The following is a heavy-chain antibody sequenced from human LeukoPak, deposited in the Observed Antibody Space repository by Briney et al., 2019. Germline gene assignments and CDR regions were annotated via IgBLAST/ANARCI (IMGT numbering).Heavy chain of an antibody. J-gene: IGHJ4*02. D-gene: IGHD3-10*02. CDR1: GFTFSSYA. CDR2: ISGSGGST. Sequence: GGSLRLSCAASGFTFSSYAMSWVRQAPGKGLEWVSAISGSGGSTYYADSVKGRFTISRDNSKNTLYLQMNSLRAEDTAVYYCAKDRWIRTTFECVCDYWGQGTLVTVSS. V-gene: IGHV3-23*01. CDR3: AKDRWIRTTFECVCDY.